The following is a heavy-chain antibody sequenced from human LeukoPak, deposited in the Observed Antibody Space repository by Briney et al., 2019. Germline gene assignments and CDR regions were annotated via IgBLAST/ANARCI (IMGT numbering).Heavy chain of an antibody. D-gene: IGHD3-9*01. V-gene: IGHV4-34*01. CDR3: ARHPRYFDWLPLLDY. J-gene: IGHJ4*02. CDR1: GGSFSGYY. Sequence: SETLSLTCAVYGGSFSGYYWSWIRQPPGKGLEWIGEINHSGSTNYNPSLKSRVTISVDTSKNQFSLKLSSVTAADTAVYYCARHPRYFDWLPLLDYWGQGTLVTVSS. CDR2: INHSGST.